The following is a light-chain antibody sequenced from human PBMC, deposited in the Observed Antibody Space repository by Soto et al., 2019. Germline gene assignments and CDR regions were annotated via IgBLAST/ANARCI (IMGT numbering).Light chain of an antibody. J-gene: IGKJ4*01. CDR2: AAS. CDR1: QSVSSN. CDR3: QQYDSWPPLT. V-gene: IGKV3-15*01. Sequence: EVMMTQSPATLSLSPGERATLSCRASQSVSSNLAWYQQRRGQAPRLLIYAASSRAAGIPARFSGSGSGTEFPLTINSLQSEDFAVYYCQQYDSWPPLTFGGGTKVEVK.